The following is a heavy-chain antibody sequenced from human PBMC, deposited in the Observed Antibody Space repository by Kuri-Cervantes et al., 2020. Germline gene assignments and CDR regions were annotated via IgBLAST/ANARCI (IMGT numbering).Heavy chain of an antibody. CDR1: GGTFSSYT. J-gene: IGHJ4*02. CDR3: ARRGSYSGFDY. Sequence: ASVKVSCKASGGTFSSYTISWVRQAPGQGLEWMGIINPSGGSTSYAQKFQGRVTMTRDTYTITVYMELSSLRSEDTAVYYCARRGSYSGFDYWGQGTLVTVSS. CDR2: INPSGGST. V-gene: IGHV1-46*01. D-gene: IGHD1-26*01.